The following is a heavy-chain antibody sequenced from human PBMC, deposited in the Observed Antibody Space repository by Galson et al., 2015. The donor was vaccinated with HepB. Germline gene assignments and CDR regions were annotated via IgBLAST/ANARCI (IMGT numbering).Heavy chain of an antibody. Sequence: SLRLSCAASGFTFDDYAMHWVRQAPGKGLEWVSLISWDGGSTYYADSVKGRFTISRDNSKNSLYLQMNSLRAEDTALYYCAKARGLSGSYCFDYWGQGTLVTVSS. D-gene: IGHD1-26*01. CDR3: AKARGLSGSYCFDY. CDR2: ISWDGGST. V-gene: IGHV3-43D*03. CDR1: GFTFDDYA. J-gene: IGHJ4*02.